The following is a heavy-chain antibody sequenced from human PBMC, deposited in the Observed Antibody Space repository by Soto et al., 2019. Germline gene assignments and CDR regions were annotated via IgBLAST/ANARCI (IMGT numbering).Heavy chain of an antibody. CDR2: INPLKGDT. CDR1: GYTFSTYG. CDR3: ARVKVPAAILGAFDL. V-gene: IGHV1-18*01. Sequence: QAQLVQSGGEMKKPGASVKVSCKASGYTFSTYGITWVRQAPGQGLDWMGWINPLKGDTKSAANFQDRVTMTTDTSTRTAHMELRSLRSDDTAVYYCARVKVPAAILGAFDLWGQGTLVTVSS. D-gene: IGHD2-2*02. J-gene: IGHJ3*01.